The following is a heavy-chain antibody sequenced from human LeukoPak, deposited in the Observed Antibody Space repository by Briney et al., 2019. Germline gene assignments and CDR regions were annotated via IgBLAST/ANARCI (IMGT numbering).Heavy chain of an antibody. J-gene: IGHJ4*02. CDR2: IYSGGST. D-gene: IGHD3-16*02. CDR3: ARGRTTLITFGGVILDY. CDR1: GFTVSSNY. V-gene: IGHV3-53*01. Sequence: GGSLRLSCAASGFTVSSNYMSWVRQAPGKGLEWVSVIYSGGSTYYADSVEGRFTISRDNSKNTLYLQVNSLRAEDTAVYYCARGRTTLITFGGVILDYWGQGTLVTVSS.